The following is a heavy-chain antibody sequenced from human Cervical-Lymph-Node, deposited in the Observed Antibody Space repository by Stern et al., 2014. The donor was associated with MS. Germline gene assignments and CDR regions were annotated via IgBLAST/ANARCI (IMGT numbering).Heavy chain of an antibody. CDR3: ARGTPRYYYYGMDV. CDR2: ITHSGST. Sequence: QVQLQQWGAGLLKPSETLSLSCAVYGGPFSGYYWSWVRQPPGKGLEWIGEITHSGSTHYNPSLQSRLTISVHKSKNQFSLNLSPVTAADTAVYYCARGTPRYYYYGMDVWGHGTTVTVSS. CDR1: GGPFSGYY. V-gene: IGHV4-34*01. J-gene: IGHJ6*02.